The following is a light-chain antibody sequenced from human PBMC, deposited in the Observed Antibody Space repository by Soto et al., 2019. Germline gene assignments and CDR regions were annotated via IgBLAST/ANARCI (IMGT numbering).Light chain of an antibody. J-gene: IGLJ2*01. Sequence: QSVLTQPRSVSGSPGQSVTISCTRTSSDVGDYDYVSWYQQHPGKAPKLIIYDVSKRPSGVPDRFSGSKSGNTASLTISGLQADDETDYYCCSYAGNYRVIFGGGTQLTVL. CDR1: SSDVGDYDY. CDR3: CSYAGNYRVI. V-gene: IGLV2-11*01. CDR2: DVS.